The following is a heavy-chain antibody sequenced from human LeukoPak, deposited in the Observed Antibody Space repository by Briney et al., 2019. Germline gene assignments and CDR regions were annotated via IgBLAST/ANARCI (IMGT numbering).Heavy chain of an antibody. CDR2: ISRRDGST. Sequence: GGSLRLSCAASGFTVSSYTVSWFRRAPGRGLEGVPGISRRDGSTTYADSVKGRFTTSREYSQSPLYLQMNSTGAEYAAIYYCAKDSAKKSADYWGQGTLVTVSS. CDR1: GFTVSSYT. CDR3: AKDSAKKSADY. J-gene: IGHJ4*02. D-gene: IGHD3-10*01. V-gene: IGHV3-23*01.